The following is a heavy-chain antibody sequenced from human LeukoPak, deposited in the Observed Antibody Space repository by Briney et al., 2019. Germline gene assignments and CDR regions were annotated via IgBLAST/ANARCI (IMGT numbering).Heavy chain of an antibody. Sequence: GGSLRLSCAASGFTFSDYYMSWIRQAPGKGLEWVSYISSSGSTIYYADSVKGRFTISRDNAKNSLYLQMNSLRAEDTAVYYCAREVVVTAWDYYYYGMDVWGQGTTVTVSS. CDR2: ISSSGSTI. V-gene: IGHV3-11*01. D-gene: IGHD2-21*02. CDR3: AREVVVTAWDYYYYGMDV. CDR1: GFTFSDYY. J-gene: IGHJ6*02.